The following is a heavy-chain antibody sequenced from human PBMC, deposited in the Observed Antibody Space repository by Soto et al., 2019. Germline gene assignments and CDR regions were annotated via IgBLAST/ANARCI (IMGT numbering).Heavy chain of an antibody. V-gene: IGHV1-69*13. CDR2: IIPIFGTA. CDR3: ARASEAYCGGDSYVYFDY. CDR1: GGTFSSYA. D-gene: IGHD2-21*02. J-gene: IGHJ4*02. Sequence: SVKVSCKASGGTFSSYAISWVRQAPGQGLEWMGGIIPIFGTANYAQKFQGRVTITADESTSTAYMELSSLRSEDTAVYYCARASEAYCGGDSYVYFDYWGQGTLVTVSS.